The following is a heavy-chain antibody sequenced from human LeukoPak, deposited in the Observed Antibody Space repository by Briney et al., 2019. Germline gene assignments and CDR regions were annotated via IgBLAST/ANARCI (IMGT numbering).Heavy chain of an antibody. CDR3: ASGVATIPLFDY. V-gene: IGHV1-18*01. Sequence: ASVKVSCKASGYTFTSYGISWVRQAPGQGLEWMGWISAYNGNTNYAQKLQGRVTMTTDTSTSTAYMELSSLRSEDTAVYYCASGVATIPLFDYWGQGTLVTVSS. D-gene: IGHD5-24*01. J-gene: IGHJ4*02. CDR1: GYTFTSYG. CDR2: ISAYNGNT.